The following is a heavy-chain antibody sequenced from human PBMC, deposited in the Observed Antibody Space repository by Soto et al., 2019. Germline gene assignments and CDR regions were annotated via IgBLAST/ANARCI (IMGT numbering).Heavy chain of an antibody. J-gene: IGHJ4*02. CDR3: ARYDFLSGYYLY. Sequence: ASETLSLTCTVSAGSISNYYGNWIRQPPGKGLEWIRYIYYSGSTHYNPSLKSRVTISVDTSKNQFSLKLSSVTAADTAVYYCARYDFLSGYYLYWGQGTLVTVSS. D-gene: IGHD3-3*01. CDR2: IYYSGST. CDR1: AGSISNYY. V-gene: IGHV4-59*01.